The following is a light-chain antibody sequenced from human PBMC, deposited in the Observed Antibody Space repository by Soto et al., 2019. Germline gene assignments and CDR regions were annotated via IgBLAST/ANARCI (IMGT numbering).Light chain of an antibody. V-gene: IGLV2-8*01. J-gene: IGLJ3*02. CDR3: SSYAGRSNLV. CDR1: SSDVGGYNY. CDR2: EVT. Sequence: QSVLTQPPSASGSPGQSVTISCTGTSSDVGGYNYVSWYQQHPGKAPKLVIYEVTKRPSGVPDRFSGSKSGNTASLTVSGLQAEDEADYYCSSYAGRSNLVFGGGTKLTVL.